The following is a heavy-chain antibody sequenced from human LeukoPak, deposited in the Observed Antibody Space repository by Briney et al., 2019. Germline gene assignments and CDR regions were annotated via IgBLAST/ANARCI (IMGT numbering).Heavy chain of an antibody. D-gene: IGHD3-22*01. CDR2: MNPNSGNT. J-gene: IGHJ4*02. Sequence: ASVKVSCKASGYTFTSYDINWVRQATGQGLEWMGWMNPNSGNTGYAQKFQGRVTMTRNTSISTAYMELSSLRSEDMAVYYCARGGGSYYYDSSGYWDYFDYWGQGTLVTVSS. CDR3: ARGGGSYYYDSSGYWDYFDY. V-gene: IGHV1-8*01. CDR1: GYTFTSYD.